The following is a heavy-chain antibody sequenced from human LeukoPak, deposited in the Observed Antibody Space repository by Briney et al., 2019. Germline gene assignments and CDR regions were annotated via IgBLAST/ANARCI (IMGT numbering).Heavy chain of an antibody. CDR3: TTDMASLGYSSSWPFDY. J-gene: IGHJ4*02. Sequence: GGSLRLSCAASGFTFSNAWMSWVRQAPGRGLEWVCRIKSKSNDGTTDYAAHVKGRFTISRNDSKNTLYLQMSSMKAEDTAVYYCTTDMASLGYSSSWPFDYWGQGTLVTVSS. CDR2: IKSKSNDGTT. D-gene: IGHD6-13*01. CDR1: GFTFSNAW. V-gene: IGHV3-15*01.